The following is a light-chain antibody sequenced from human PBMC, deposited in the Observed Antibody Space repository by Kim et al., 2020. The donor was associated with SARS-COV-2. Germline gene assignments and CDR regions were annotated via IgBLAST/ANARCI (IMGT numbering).Light chain of an antibody. CDR1: QRVSSNY. CDR2: GMS. CDR3: NHYGGSTFT. V-gene: IGKV3-20*01. J-gene: IGKJ3*01. Sequence: EIVLTQSPGTLSLSPGERATLSCRASQRVSSNYLAWYQQKLGQAPRLLISGMSSRATSIPDRFSGSGSGTDFTLTISRLAPEDFAVYYCNHYGGSTFTLGPGTKVDIK.